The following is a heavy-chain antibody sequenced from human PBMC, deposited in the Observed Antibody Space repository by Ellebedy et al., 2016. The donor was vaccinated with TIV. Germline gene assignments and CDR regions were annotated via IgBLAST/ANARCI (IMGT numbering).Heavy chain of an antibody. CDR2: INPLLGIA. Sequence: ASVKVSCKASGGTFTNYAISWVRQAPGQGLEWMGRINPLLGIANYAQKFQGRVTITRDTSASTAYMVLSSLRSEDTAVYYCARDSLMVSFGGVPDYWGQGTLVTVSS. CDR3: ARDSLMVSFGGVPDY. CDR1: GGTFTNYA. V-gene: IGHV1-69*04. D-gene: IGHD3-16*01. J-gene: IGHJ4*02.